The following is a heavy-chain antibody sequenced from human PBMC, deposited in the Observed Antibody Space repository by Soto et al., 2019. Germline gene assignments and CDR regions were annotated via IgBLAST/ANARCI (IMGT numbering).Heavy chain of an antibody. V-gene: IGHV1-69*01. D-gene: IGHD6-6*01. Sequence: QVQLVQSGAEVKKPGSSVKVSCKASGGTFSSYAISWVRQAPGQGLEWMGGIIPIFGTANYAQKFQGRVTITAVGCTSTAYMELSSLRSEDTAVYYCARRRIEARATSSYYGMDVWGQGTTVTVSS. J-gene: IGHJ6*02. CDR3: ARRRIEARATSSYYGMDV. CDR1: GGTFSSYA. CDR2: IIPIFGTA.